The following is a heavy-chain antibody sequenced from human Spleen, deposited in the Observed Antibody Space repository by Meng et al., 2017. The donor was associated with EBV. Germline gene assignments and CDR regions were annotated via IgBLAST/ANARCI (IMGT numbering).Heavy chain of an antibody. CDR1: GCTFSTDK. CDR2: INSDGTKT. CDR3: APNLFDY. V-gene: IGHV3-74*01. D-gene: IGHD1-14*01. Sequence: DGLLVEFGGVLGQPGGSLRPSCADSGCTFSTDKMHWFRQAPGKGLVWVSRINSDGTKTTYADPVEGRFTISRDNAKNTLYLQMDSLRAEDTAVYYCAPNLFDYWRQGTLVTVSS. J-gene: IGHJ4*02.